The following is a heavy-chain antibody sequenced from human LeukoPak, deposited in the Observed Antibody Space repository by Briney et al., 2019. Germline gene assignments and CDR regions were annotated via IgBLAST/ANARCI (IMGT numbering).Heavy chain of an antibody. CDR2: ISYDGSNK. CDR1: GFTFSSYA. J-gene: IGHJ4*02. Sequence: GGSLRLSCAASGFTFSSYAMHWVRQAPGKGLEWVAVISYDGSNKYYADSVKGRFTISRDNSKNTLYLQMNSLRAEDTAVYYCAKECGGDCYIDYWGQGTLVTVSS. CDR3: AKECGGDCYIDY. V-gene: IGHV3-30-3*01. D-gene: IGHD2-21*02.